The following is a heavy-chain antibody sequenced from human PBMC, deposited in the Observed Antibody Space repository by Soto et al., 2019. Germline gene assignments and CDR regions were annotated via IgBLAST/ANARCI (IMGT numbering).Heavy chain of an antibody. CDR3: ASGSSASAYIDY. J-gene: IGHJ4*02. D-gene: IGHD6-13*01. Sequence: SETLSLTCTVSGGSVSSGGHYWSWIRQPPGKGLEWIGYIYNSGTTDYNASLKSRVTISIDTSKNQFSLKLSSVTAADTAVYYCASGSSASAYIDYWGQGTLVTSPQ. V-gene: IGHV4-61*08. CDR1: GGSVSSGGHY. CDR2: IYNSGTT.